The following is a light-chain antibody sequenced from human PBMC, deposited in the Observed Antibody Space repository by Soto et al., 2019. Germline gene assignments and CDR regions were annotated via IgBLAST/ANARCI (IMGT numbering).Light chain of an antibody. CDR1: QSISSG. J-gene: IGKJ1*01. CDR3: QQSNSYPWT. Sequence: DIQMTQSPSTLSASIGDRVTITCRASQSISSGLAWYQQKPGKAPKLLIYKASSLENGVQSRFSGSGSGTEFTLTIGSLQPDDFATYYCQQSNSYPWTFGQGTKVEIK. V-gene: IGKV1-5*03. CDR2: KAS.